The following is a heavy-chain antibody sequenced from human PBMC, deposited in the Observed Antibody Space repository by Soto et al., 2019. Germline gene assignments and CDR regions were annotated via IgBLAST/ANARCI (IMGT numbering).Heavy chain of an antibody. CDR1: GYTFTSYG. V-gene: IGHV1-18*01. J-gene: IGHJ6*02. CDR3: ARERSTYYYGSGTEGYYYYGMDV. CDR2: ISAYNGNT. D-gene: IGHD3-10*01. Sequence: ASVKVSCKASGYTFTSYGISWVRQAPGQGLEWMGWISAYNGNTNYAQKLQGRVTMTTDTSTITAYMELRSLRSDDTAVYYWARERSTYYYGSGTEGYYYYGMDVWGQGTTVTVSS.